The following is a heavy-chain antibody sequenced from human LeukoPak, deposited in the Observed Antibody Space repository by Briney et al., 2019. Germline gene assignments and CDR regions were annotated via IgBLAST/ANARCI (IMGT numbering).Heavy chain of an antibody. D-gene: IGHD1-26*01. J-gene: IGHJ4*02. V-gene: IGHV1-3*01. CDR1: GYTFTSYA. Sequence: ASVKVSCKASGYTFTSYAMHWVRQAPGQRLERMGWINAGNGNTKYSQKFQGRVTITRDTSASTAYMELSSLRSEDTAVYYCARDAVWGADEWEPPDYWGQGTLVTVSP. CDR3: ARDAVWGADEWEPPDY. CDR2: INAGNGNT.